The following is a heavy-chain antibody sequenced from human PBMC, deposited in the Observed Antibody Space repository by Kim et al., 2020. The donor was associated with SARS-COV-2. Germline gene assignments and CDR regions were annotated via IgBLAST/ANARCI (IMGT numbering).Heavy chain of an antibody. Sequence: GGSLRLSCTASGFTVSSNYMNWVRQAPGKGLEWVSVVYGATSTYYADSVKGRFTISRDDSKNTLYLQMNSLRGEDTAVYYCARGGYGGSGPPYFFSGMDV. CDR1: GFTVSSNY. CDR3: ARGGYGGSGPPYFFSGMDV. D-gene: IGHD3-10*01. CDR2: VYGATST. J-gene: IGHJ6*01. V-gene: IGHV3-53*01.